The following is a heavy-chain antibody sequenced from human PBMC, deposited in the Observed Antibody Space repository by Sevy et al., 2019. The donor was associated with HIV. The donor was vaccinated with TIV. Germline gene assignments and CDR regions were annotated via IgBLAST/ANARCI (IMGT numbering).Heavy chain of an antibody. Sequence: GGSLRLSCAASGFTFNTYGLHWVRQAPGKGLEWVAVISYDGSNKYYADSVKGRFTSSRDNAKNTLYLQLNSLRDEDTAVYYCAKETQSLVWRATSYFDYWGQGTLVTVSS. D-gene: IGHD1-26*01. CDR3: AKETQSLVWRATSYFDY. CDR2: ISYDGSNK. V-gene: IGHV3-30*18. CDR1: GFTFNTYG. J-gene: IGHJ4*02.